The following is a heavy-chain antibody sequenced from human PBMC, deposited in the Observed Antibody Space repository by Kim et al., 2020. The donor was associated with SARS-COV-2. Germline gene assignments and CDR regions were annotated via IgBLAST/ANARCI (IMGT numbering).Heavy chain of an antibody. Sequence: SETLSLTCAVYGGSFSGYYWSWIRQPPGKGLEWIGEINHSGSTNYNPSLKSRVTISVDTSKNQFSLKLSSVTAADTAVYYCARGGYFDYWGQGTLVTVSS. J-gene: IGHJ4*02. CDR2: INHSGST. V-gene: IGHV4-34*01. CDR3: ARGGYFDY. CDR1: GGSFSGYY.